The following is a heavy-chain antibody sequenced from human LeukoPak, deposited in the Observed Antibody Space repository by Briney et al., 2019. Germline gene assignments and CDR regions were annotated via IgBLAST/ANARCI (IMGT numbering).Heavy chain of an antibody. Sequence: ASVKVFCKASGYTFTIYGISWVRQAPGQGLEWMGGISAYIGNANYAQKLQGRVTMTTDTSTSTAYMELRSLRSEDTAVYYCARAGTMIVPYGLDVWGQGTTVTVSS. D-gene: IGHD3-22*01. J-gene: IGHJ6*02. CDR3: ARAGTMIVPYGLDV. CDR2: ISAYIGNA. CDR1: GYTFTIYG. V-gene: IGHV1-18*01.